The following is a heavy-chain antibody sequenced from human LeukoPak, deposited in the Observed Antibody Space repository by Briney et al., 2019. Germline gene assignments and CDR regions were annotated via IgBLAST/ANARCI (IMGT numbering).Heavy chain of an antibody. CDR3: AKDRCSLTSCYESPFDY. V-gene: IGHV3-53*01. D-gene: IGHD2-2*01. CDR1: GFTVSSNY. CDR2: LYSAGST. Sequence: PGGSLRLSCTASGFTVSSNYMTWVRQAPGKGLEWVSLLYSAGSTYYADSVTGRFTISRDNSQNTLYLQMNSLRAEDTAVYYCAKDRCSLTSCYESPFDYWGQGTLVTVSS. J-gene: IGHJ4*02.